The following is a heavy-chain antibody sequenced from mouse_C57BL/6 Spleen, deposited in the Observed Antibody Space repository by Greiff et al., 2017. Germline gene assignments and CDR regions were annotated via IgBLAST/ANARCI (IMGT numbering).Heavy chain of an antibody. V-gene: IGHV1-64*01. CDR2: IHPNTGGT. CDR1: GYTFTSYW. J-gene: IGHJ4*01. CDR3: ARAGYYAMDY. D-gene: IGHD4-1*01. Sequence: QVQLQQPGAELVKPGASVKLSCKASGYTFTSYWMHWVKQRPVQGLEWIGVIHPNTGGTNYNEKFKSKAILTVDKSSSTAYMQLSSLTSEDSAVYYCARAGYYAMDYWGQGTTVTVSS.